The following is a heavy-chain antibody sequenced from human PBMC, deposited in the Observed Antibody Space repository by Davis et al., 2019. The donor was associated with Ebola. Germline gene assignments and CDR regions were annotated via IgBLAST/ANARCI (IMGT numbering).Heavy chain of an antibody. CDR1: GYTSTSSW. V-gene: IGHV5-51*01. CDR3: ARLGDYVFDY. D-gene: IGHD4-17*01. J-gene: IGHJ4*02. Sequence: PGGPLRLSCQGSGYTSTSSWIGWVRQLHGKGLEWMGIIYPGDSDTRYSPSFQGQVTISADKSISTAYLQWSSLKASDTAIYYCARLGDYVFDYWGQGTLVIVSS. CDR2: IYPGDSDT.